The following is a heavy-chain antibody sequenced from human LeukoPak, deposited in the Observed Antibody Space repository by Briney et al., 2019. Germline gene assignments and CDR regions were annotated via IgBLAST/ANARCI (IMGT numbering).Heavy chain of an antibody. Sequence: PGGSLRLSCAASGFTFSSYAMSWVRQAPGKGLEWVSAISGSGGSTYYADSVKGRFTISRDNSKNTLYLQMNSLRAEDTAVYYCAKDQGTPGAYYYYYGMDVWGQGTTVTVTS. D-gene: IGHD3-10*01. CDR1: GFTFSSYA. V-gene: IGHV3-23*01. CDR3: AKDQGTPGAYYYYYGMDV. CDR2: ISGSGGST. J-gene: IGHJ6*02.